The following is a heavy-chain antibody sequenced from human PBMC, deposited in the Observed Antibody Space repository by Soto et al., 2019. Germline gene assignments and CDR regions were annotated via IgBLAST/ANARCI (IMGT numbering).Heavy chain of an antibody. CDR2: IDPSDTYT. V-gene: IGHV5-10-1*01. Sequence: VQLVQSGAEVKKPGESLRISCNGSGYSFTSYWISWVRQMPGKGLEWMGRIDPSDTYTNYSPSFQGHVTISADKSISTAYLQWSSLKASDTAKNYSARLAMATRRVYYGMDVWGQGTTVTV. CDR1: GYSFTSYW. J-gene: IGHJ6*02. D-gene: IGHD5-12*01. CDR3: ARLAMATRRVYYGMDV.